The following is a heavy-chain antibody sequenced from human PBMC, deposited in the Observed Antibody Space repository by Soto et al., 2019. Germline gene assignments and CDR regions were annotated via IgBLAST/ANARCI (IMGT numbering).Heavy chain of an antibody. CDR1: GFTFSSDG. CDR3: VKATLPTAIKFGVDS. J-gene: IGHJ5*01. V-gene: IGHV3-30*18. Sequence: PRLSCAASGFTFSSDGMHWVRQTPDKGLEWVAVISHDGNQKYYADFAKGRFTISRDNARNTLHLQMNSLRPEDTAFFYCVKATLPTAIKFGVDSWGQGTLVTVSS. CDR2: ISHDGNQK. D-gene: IGHD2-2*01.